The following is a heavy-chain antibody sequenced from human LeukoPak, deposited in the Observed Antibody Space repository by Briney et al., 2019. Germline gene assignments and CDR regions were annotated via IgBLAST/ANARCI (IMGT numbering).Heavy chain of an antibody. CDR3: AKVLLYGDYGFDY. CDR2: ISYDGSNK. Sequence: PGGSLRLSCAASGLTFSSYGMHWVRQAPGKGLEWVAVISYDGSNKYYADSVKGRFTISRDNSKNTLYLQMNSLRAEDTAVYYCAKVLLYGDYGFDYWGQGPLVTVSS. CDR1: GLTFSSYG. D-gene: IGHD4-17*01. J-gene: IGHJ4*02. V-gene: IGHV3-30*18.